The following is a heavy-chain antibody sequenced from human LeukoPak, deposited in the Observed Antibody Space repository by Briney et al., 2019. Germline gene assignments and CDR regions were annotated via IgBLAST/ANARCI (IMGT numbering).Heavy chain of an antibody. CDR1: GYTFTNND. CDR3: ARDIAGATKGGWFDT. CDR2: MNPNSGNT. Sequence: ASVKVSCKASGYTFTNNDINWVRQDTGQGLEWMGWMNPNSGNTGYAQKFQGRVTMTRNTSISTAYMELSSLSSEDTALYYCARDIAGATKGGWFDTWGQGTPVTVSS. D-gene: IGHD1-26*01. V-gene: IGHV1-8*01. J-gene: IGHJ5*02.